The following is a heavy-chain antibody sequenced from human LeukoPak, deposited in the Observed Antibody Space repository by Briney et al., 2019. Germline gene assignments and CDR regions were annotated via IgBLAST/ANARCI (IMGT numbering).Heavy chain of an antibody. CDR1: GYTFTSYA. V-gene: IGHV1-3*01. J-gene: IGHJ6*02. CDR3: ARGGMTTVPYYYYYGMDV. D-gene: IGHD4-17*01. Sequence: ASVKVSCKASGYTFTSYAMHWVRQAPEQRLEWMGWINAGNGNTKYSLKFQGRVTITRDTSASTAYMELSSLRSEDTAVYYCARGGMTTVPYYYYYGMDVWGQGTTVTVSS. CDR2: INAGNGNT.